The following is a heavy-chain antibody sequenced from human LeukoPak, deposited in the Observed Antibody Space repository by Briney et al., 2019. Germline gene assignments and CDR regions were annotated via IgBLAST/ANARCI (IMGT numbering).Heavy chain of an antibody. CDR1: GGSISSGGYS. D-gene: IGHD2-15*01. J-gene: IGHJ6*02. CDR3: ARGPSTSPLAEDIVVVVAAYYGMDV. Sequence: PSETLSLTCAVSGGSISSGGYSWSWIRQPPGKGLEWIGYIYHSGSTYYNPSLKSRVTISVDRSKNQFSLKLSYVTAADTAVYYCARGPSTSPLAEDIVVVVAAYYGMDVWGQGTTVTVSS. CDR2: IYHSGST. V-gene: IGHV4-30-2*01.